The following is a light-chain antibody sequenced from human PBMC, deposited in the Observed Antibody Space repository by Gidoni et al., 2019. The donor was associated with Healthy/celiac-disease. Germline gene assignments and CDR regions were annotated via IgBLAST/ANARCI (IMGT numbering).Light chain of an antibody. CDR1: SSDVGGYNY. Sequence: QSAPTQPRSVSGSPAPSVTISFTGTSSDVGGYNYVSWYQQHPGKAPKLMIYDVSKRPSGVPDSFSGSKSGNTAALTISGLQAEDEADYYCCSYAGSYTWVFGGGNKLTVL. CDR2: DVS. J-gene: IGLJ3*02. CDR3: CSYAGSYTWV. V-gene: IGLV2-11*01.